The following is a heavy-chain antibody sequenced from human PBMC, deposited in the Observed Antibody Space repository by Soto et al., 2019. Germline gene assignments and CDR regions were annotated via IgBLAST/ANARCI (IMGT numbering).Heavy chain of an antibody. Sequence: KASETLSLTCTVSGGSVSVYYWSWIRQPPGKGLEWIGYIYYSGSTNYNPSLKSRVTISLNASKNQFSLKVNSVTAADTGVYYCARYHGGWATFDYWGQGTLVTVSS. CDR1: GGSVSVYY. CDR2: IYYSGST. CDR3: ARYHGGWATFDY. D-gene: IGHD6-19*01. V-gene: IGHV4-59*02. J-gene: IGHJ4*02.